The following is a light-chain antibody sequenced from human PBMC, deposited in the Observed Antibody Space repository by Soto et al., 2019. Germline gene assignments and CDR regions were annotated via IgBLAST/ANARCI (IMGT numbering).Light chain of an antibody. Sequence: IQLTQSPSSLSASVGDRVTITCRASQGIAVSLAWYQQKPGKAPKLLINAASTLQSGVPSRFSGSGSGTEFTLTISSLQPDDFATYYCQQYNSLWTFGQGTKVDIK. CDR1: QGIAVS. J-gene: IGKJ1*01. V-gene: IGKV1-9*01. CDR2: AAS. CDR3: QQYNSLWT.